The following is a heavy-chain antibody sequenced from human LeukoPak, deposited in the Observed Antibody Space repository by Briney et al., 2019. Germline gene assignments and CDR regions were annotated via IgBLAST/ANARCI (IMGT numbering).Heavy chain of an antibody. CDR3: ARGEGATNWFDP. CDR2: IYYSGST. V-gene: IGHV4-39*01. D-gene: IGHD1-26*01. Sequence: PSETLSLTCTVSGGSISSSSYYWGWIRQPPGQGLEWIGSIYYSGSTYYNPPLKSRVTISVDTSKNQFSLKLSSVTAADTAVYYCARGEGATNWFDPWGQGTLVTVSS. CDR1: GGSISSSSYY. J-gene: IGHJ5*02.